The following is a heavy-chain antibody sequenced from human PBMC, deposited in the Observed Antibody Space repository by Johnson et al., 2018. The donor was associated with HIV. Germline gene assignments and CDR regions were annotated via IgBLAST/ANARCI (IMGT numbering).Heavy chain of an antibody. J-gene: IGHJ3*02. CDR3: ARAQLLADDAFNN. CDR1: GFTFSNYW. V-gene: IGHV3-74*01. D-gene: IGHD6-6*01. Sequence: EQLVESGGGLVQPGGSLRLSCGGSGFTFSNYWVQWVRQAPGKGLVWVSRTNSGGSSTTYADSVKGRFTISRDNSKNTRYLQLNSLRVEDTAIYYCARAQLLADDAFNNWGQGTMVTVSS. CDR2: TNSGGSST.